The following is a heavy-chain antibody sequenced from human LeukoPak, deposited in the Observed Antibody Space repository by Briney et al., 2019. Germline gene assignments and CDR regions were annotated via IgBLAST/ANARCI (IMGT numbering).Heavy chain of an antibody. Sequence: GGSLRLSCVGSGFTFSGNSMNWVRQAPGRGLEWVSHISASSTIIHYADSVKGRVTISRDNAKNSVFLQMNRLRVEDTAVYYCTTXRXSSSWYYNDYWGQGILVTVS. CDR3: TTXRXSSSWYYNDY. V-gene: IGHV3-48*01. D-gene: IGHD6-13*01. CDR2: ISASSTII. CDR1: GFTFSGNS. J-gene: IGHJ4*02.